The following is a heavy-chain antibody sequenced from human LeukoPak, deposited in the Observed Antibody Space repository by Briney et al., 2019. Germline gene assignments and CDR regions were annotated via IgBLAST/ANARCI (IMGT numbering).Heavy chain of an antibody. CDR1: GGSISSYY. D-gene: IGHD3-22*01. J-gene: IGHJ6*03. V-gene: IGHV4-59*01. CDR2: IYYSGST. CDR3: ARVWSRGSGYYPPYYYYYYMDV. Sequence: PSETLSLTCTVSGGSISSYYWSWIRQPPGKGLEWIGYIYYSGSTNYNPSLKSRVTISVDTSKNQFSLKLSSVTAADTAVYYCARVWSRGSGYYPPYYYYYYMDVWGKGTTVTVSS.